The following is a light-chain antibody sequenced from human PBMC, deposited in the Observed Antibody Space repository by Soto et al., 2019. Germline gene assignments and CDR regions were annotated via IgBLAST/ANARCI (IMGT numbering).Light chain of an antibody. Sequence: DIQMTQSPSTLSASIGDSVTITCRASQDISTWLAWYQQKPGKTPNLLIYKASRLETGVPSRFSASGSGTEFTLTISSLQPDDFATYYCQQYSSSSRTFGQGTKVDIK. J-gene: IGKJ1*01. CDR1: QDISTW. V-gene: IGKV1-5*03. CDR3: QQYSSSSRT. CDR2: KAS.